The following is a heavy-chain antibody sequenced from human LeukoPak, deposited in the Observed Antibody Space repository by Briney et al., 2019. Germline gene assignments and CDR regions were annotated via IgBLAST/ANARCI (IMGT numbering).Heavy chain of an antibody. CDR2: IKEDGSAT. D-gene: IGHD3-22*01. J-gene: IGHJ3*02. CDR1: GFTFSTYW. CDR3: ARDSHKFDSSGYYPDAFDI. Sequence: PGGSLRLSCAASGFTFSTYWMTWVRQAPGKGPEWVANIKEDGSATYYVDSVKGRFTISRDNAKKSLYLQMHSLRAEDTAVYYCARDSHKFDSSGYYPDAFDIWGQGTMVTVSS. V-gene: IGHV3-7*01.